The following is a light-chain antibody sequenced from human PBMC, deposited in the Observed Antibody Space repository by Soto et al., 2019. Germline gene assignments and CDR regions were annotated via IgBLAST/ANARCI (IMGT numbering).Light chain of an antibody. CDR3: QQRSNWPRGT. J-gene: IGKJ2*01. CDR1: QSVSSN. V-gene: IGKV3-15*01. CDR2: GAS. Sequence: EIVMTQSPATPSVSPGERATLSCRASQSVSSNLAWYRQKPGQAPRLLIYGASTRATGIPARFSGSGSGTEFTLTISSLEPEDFAVYYCQQRSNWPRGTFGQGTKLEIK.